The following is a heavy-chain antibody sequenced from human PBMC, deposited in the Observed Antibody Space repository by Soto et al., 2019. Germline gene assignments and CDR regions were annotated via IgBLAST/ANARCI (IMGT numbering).Heavy chain of an antibody. CDR1: GGSISNYY. CDR3: ASAIDNYNPTYFDY. Sequence: SETLSLTCTVSGGSISNYYWSWIRQPPGKGLEWIGNIYYRGGSNYNPSLKSRVTLSVDTSKNQLSRKRSSVTAADTAIYYCASAIDNYNPTYFDYWGQGTLVTVSS. CDR2: IYYRGGS. V-gene: IGHV4-59*12. J-gene: IGHJ4*02. D-gene: IGHD1-20*01.